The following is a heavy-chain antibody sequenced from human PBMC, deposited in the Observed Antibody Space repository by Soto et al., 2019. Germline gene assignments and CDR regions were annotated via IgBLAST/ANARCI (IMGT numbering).Heavy chain of an antibody. V-gene: IGHV3-30-3*01. Sequence: QVQLVESGGGVVQPGRSLRLSCAASGFTFSSYAMHWVRQAPGKGLEWVAVISYDGSNKYYADSVKGRFTISRDNSKNTLYLHMNSLRAEDTAVYYCARDIGVRYDFWSGHDYYYGMDVWGQGTTVTVSS. J-gene: IGHJ6*02. D-gene: IGHD3-3*01. CDR1: GFTFSSYA. CDR3: ARDIGVRYDFWSGHDYYYGMDV. CDR2: ISYDGSNK.